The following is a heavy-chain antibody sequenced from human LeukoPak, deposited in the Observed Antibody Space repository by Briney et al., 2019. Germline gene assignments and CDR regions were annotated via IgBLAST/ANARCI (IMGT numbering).Heavy chain of an antibody. J-gene: IGHJ4*02. CDR2: IYYAGST. CDR3: ARLIFAYSSSRYSTFDY. Sequence: PSETLSLTCTVSGGSISSSTYYWGWIRQPPGKGLEWIGNIYYAGSTYYNPSLKSRVTISVDTSKNQFSLNLSSVTAADTAVYYCARLIFAYSSSRYSTFDYWGQGTLVTVSS. CDR1: GGSISSSTYY. D-gene: IGHD6-13*01. V-gene: IGHV4-39*01.